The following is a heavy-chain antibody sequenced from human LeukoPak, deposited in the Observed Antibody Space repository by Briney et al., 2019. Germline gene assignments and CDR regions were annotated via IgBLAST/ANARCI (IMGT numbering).Heavy chain of an antibody. D-gene: IGHD2-2*01. V-gene: IGHV1-3*01. Sequence: ASVKVSCKPSGYTFTSYALRLVREPPAQRLEWMGWVNAGNGNTQYSQKFQGRVTITRDPSASTAYMELSSLRSEATAVYYCERGEGVPAATETLDYWGQGTLVTVSS. J-gene: IGHJ4*02. CDR3: ERGEGVPAATETLDY. CDR2: VNAGNGNT. CDR1: GYTFTSYA.